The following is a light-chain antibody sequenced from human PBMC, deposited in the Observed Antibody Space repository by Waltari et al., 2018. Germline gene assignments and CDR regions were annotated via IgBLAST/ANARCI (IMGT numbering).Light chain of an antibody. CDR1: QDINNY. CDR2: DAS. V-gene: IGKV1-33*01. Sequence: DIQMTQSPSSLSASVGDSVPITCQASQDINNYLNWYQQKPVKAPKLLIYDASDLETGVPTRFSGSGSGTTFTCTISSLQPEYIASYYCQQVHRLRQFGGGTKVELK. J-gene: IGKJ4*02. CDR3: QQVHRLRQ.